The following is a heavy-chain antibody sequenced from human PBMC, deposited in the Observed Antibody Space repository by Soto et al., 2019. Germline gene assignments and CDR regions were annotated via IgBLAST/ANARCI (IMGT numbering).Heavy chain of an antibody. CDR2: IYYSGST. D-gene: IGHD5-18*01. J-gene: IGHJ6*02. CDR1: GGSISSGGYY. CDR3: ARDGYSYGYYYYYGMDV. Sequence: PSETLSLTCTVSGGSISSGGYYWSWIRQHPGKGLEWIGYIYYSGSTYYNPSLKSRVTISVDTSKNQFSLKLSSVTAADTAVYYCARDGYSYGYYYYYGMDVWGQGTRVTVSS. V-gene: IGHV4-31*03.